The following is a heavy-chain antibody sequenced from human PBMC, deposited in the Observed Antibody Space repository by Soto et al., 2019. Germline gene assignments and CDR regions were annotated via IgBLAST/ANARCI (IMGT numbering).Heavy chain of an antibody. CDR2: IYYAGTT. J-gene: IGHJ4*01. D-gene: IGHD2-15*01. CDR3: ARLGGRYQAFDY. Sequence: SETLSLTCNVSGSPISSYYWGWFRQPPGQGLEWVGYIYYAGTTSYNPSLRSRVAISVDASKSQFSLDLRSVTAADTAVYYCARLGGRYQAFDYWGHGALATVPQ. CDR1: GSPISSYY. V-gene: IGHV4-59*08.